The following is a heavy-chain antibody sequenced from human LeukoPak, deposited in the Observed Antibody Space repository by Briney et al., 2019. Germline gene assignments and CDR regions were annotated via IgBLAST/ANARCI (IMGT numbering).Heavy chain of an antibody. CDR3: AKLASPRGGIPDY. D-gene: IGHD6-13*01. Sequence: GGSLRLSCAASGFTFSSYGVHWVRQAPGKGLEWVAVISYDGSNKYYADSVKGRFTISRDNSKNTLYLQMNSLRAEDTAVYYCAKLASPRGGIPDYWGQGTLVTVYS. J-gene: IGHJ4*02. V-gene: IGHV3-30*18. CDR1: GFTFSSYG. CDR2: ISYDGSNK.